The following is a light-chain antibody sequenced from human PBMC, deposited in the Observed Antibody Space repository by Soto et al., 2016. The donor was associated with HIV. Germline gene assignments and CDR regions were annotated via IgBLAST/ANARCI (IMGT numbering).Light chain of an antibody. Sequence: SYVLTQPPSVSVAPEKTARITCGGNNIGSKSVHWYQQKPGQAPVLVVYDDSHRPSGIPERFSGSNSGNTATLTITRVEAGDEADYYCQVWDSSSAHPVFGGGTKLDRP. V-gene: IGLV3-21*03. CDR3: QVWDSSSAHPV. CDR2: DDS. CDR1: NIGSKS. J-gene: IGLJ2*01.